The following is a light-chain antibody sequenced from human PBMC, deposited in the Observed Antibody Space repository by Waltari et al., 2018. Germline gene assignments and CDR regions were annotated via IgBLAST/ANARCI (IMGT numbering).Light chain of an antibody. CDR3: EQYITWPLS. V-gene: IGKV1-5*03. Sequence: DIQMTQSPSTLSASVGDGATITCLASQSIGTCLAWYQQKPGEAPKLLIDWTSSLQGGVPSRFSGSGSGTEFTLTVSSLQPDDFAIYYCEQYITWPLSFGGGTKVELK. CDR1: QSIGTC. J-gene: IGKJ4*01. CDR2: WTS.